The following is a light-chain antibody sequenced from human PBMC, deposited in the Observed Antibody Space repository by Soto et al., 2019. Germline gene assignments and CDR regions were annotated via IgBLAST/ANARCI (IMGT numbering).Light chain of an antibody. CDR1: QNVLSD. J-gene: IGKJ4*01. CDR3: QQYNFWPLT. Sequence: EILLTQSPATLSVSPGETATLSCRASQNVLSDLAWYQQKPGQAPRLLVYGATTRATDAPAKFRGRGSGTEFSLTISSLQSEDFAVYYCQQYNFWPLTFGGGTKVEIK. CDR2: GAT. V-gene: IGKV3-15*01.